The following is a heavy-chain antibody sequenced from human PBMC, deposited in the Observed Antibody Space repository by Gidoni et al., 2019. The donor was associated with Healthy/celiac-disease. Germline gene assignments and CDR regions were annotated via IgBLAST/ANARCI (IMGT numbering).Heavy chain of an antibody. CDR2: ISYDGRNK. D-gene: IGHD6-13*01. V-gene: IGHV3-30*18. CDR1: GFTFSSYG. J-gene: IGHJ1*01. CDR3: AKDEGRSSSWYVGEYFQH. Sequence: QVQLVESGGGVVQPGRSLRLACAASGFTFSSYGMHWCRQAPGKGLEWVAVISYDGRNKYYADSVKGRFTISRDNSKNTLYLQMNSLRAEDTAVYYCAKDEGRSSSWYVGEYFQHWGQGTLVTVSS.